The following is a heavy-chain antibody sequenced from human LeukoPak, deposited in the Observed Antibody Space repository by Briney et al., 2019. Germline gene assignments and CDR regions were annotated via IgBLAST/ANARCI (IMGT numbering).Heavy chain of an antibody. J-gene: IGHJ4*02. V-gene: IGHV3-48*02. Sequence: GGSLRLSCGTSAFSFTDYPMNAVRQAPGKGLEWISNIRTTAEGAKYAYYADSVKGRVTISRDDGQNTLYLHMNSLRDDGTAVYYCETDQRYAFDYWGQGILVTVSS. D-gene: IGHD3-9*01. CDR2: IRTTAEGAKYA. CDR3: ETDQRYAFDY. CDR1: AFSFTDYP.